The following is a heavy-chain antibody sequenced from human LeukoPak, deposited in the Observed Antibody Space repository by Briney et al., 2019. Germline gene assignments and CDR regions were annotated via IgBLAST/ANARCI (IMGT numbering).Heavy chain of an antibody. Sequence: GGSLRLSCAASGFTFSSYWMTWVRQAPGKGLEWVASINQDQNEIHYVDSVRGRFTISRDNAKNSLYLQMNSLRAEDTAVYYCTTAPPYSSGWYYWGQGTLVTVSS. V-gene: IGHV3-7*03. D-gene: IGHD6-19*01. J-gene: IGHJ4*02. CDR3: TTAPPYSSGWYY. CDR1: GFTFSSYW. CDR2: INQDQNEI.